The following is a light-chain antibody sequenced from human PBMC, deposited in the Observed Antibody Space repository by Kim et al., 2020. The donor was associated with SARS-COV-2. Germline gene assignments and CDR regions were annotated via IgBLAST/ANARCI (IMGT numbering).Light chain of an antibody. CDR3: QQYNNYPLT. J-gene: IGKJ4*01. CDR2: GAS. Sequence: ASVGDRVTITCRASQAISRSLTWFQQKPGKGPKSLIYGASTLQSGVPSKFSGSGSGTDFTLTISSLQPEDSATYYCQQYNNYPLTFGGGTKVDIK. V-gene: IGKV1-16*02. CDR1: QAISRS.